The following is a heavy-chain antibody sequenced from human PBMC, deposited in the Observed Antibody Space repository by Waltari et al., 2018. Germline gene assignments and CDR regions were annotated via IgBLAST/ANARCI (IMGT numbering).Heavy chain of an antibody. Sequence: QVQLVQSGAEVKKPGASVKVSCKASGYTFTGSSMHWVRQAPGQGLEWMGWINPNSGGTNYAQKFQGRVTMTRDTSISTAYMELSRLRSDDTAVYYCARAVAVAGSDDAFDIWGQGTMVTVSS. J-gene: IGHJ3*02. V-gene: IGHV1-2*02. CDR2: INPNSGGT. CDR1: GYTFTGSS. D-gene: IGHD6-19*01. CDR3: ARAVAVAGSDDAFDI.